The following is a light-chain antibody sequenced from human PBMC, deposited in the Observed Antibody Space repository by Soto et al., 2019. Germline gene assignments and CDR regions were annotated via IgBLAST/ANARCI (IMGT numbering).Light chain of an antibody. V-gene: IGLV2-23*01. Sequence: QSALTQPASVPGSPGQSITISCTGASSDVVSYYLVSWYQQYPGKAPKLIIYEGTRRPSGVSDRFSGSNSGNTASLTISGLQAEDEADYYCCSYAGSATLDVVFGGGTKLTVL. J-gene: IGLJ2*01. CDR1: SSDVVSYYL. CDR2: EGT. CDR3: CSYAGSATLDVV.